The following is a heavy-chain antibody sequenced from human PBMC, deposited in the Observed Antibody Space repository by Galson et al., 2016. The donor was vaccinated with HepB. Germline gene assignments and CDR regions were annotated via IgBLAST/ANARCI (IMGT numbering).Heavy chain of an antibody. CDR1: GYIFTRNG. CDR3: ARDANWNLDY. J-gene: IGHJ4*02. Sequence: SVKVSCKASGYIFTRNGISWVRQAPGQGLEWLGWISTNSGSTNYAQKVQDRITMTTDTSTRTVYMELRSLTSDDTAVYYRARDANWNLDYWGQGTLVTVSS. CDR2: ISTNSGST. V-gene: IGHV1-18*01. D-gene: IGHD1-1*01.